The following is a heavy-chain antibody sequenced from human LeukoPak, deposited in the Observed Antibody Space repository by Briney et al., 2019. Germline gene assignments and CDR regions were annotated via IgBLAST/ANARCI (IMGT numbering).Heavy chain of an antibody. V-gene: IGHV3-21*01. Sequence: GGSLRLSCAASGFTFSTYSMNWVRQAPGKGLEWVSSISSSSSHIYYADSLKGRFTISRDNAKNSLYLQVNSLRAEDTAVYYCARGDGSGSYGNFDYWGQGILVTVSS. CDR1: GFTFSTYS. D-gene: IGHD3-10*01. J-gene: IGHJ4*02. CDR2: ISSSSSHI. CDR3: ARGDGSGSYGNFDY.